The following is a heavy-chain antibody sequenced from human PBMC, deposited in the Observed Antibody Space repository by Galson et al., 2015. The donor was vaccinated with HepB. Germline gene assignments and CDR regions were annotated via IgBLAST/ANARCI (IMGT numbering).Heavy chain of an antibody. CDR3: ARVLATIPKKYYYYYGMDV. V-gene: IGHV3-33*01. CDR2: IWYDGSNK. J-gene: IGHJ6*02. Sequence: SLRLSCAASGFTFSSYGMHWVRQAPGKGLEWVAVIWYDGSNKYYADSVKGRFTISRDNSKNTLYLQMNSLGAEDTAVYYCARVLATIPKKYYYYYGMDVWGQGTTVTVSS. CDR1: GFTFSSYG. D-gene: IGHD5-12*01.